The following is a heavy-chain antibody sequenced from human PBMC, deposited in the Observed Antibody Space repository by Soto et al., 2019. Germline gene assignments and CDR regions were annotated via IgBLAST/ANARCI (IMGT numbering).Heavy chain of an antibody. CDR3: ASSSEGVGATTEVYYYYGMDV. CDR1: GGSISSSSYY. Sequence: SETLSLTCTVSGGSISSSSYYWGWIRQPPGKGLEWIGSIFYSGSTYYNPSLKSRVTISVDTSKNQFSLKLTSVTAADTAVYYCASSSEGVGATTEVYYYYGMDVWGQGTTVTVS. D-gene: IGHD1-26*01. CDR2: IFYSGST. V-gene: IGHV4-39*01. J-gene: IGHJ6*02.